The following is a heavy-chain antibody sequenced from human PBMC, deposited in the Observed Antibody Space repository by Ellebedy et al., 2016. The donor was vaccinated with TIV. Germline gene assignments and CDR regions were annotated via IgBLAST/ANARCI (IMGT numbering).Heavy chain of an antibody. D-gene: IGHD3-10*01. CDR2: ISNNADTT. CDR1: GFTFSSSA. J-gene: IGHJ5*02. Sequence: GGSLRLXXAASGFTFSSSAMVWVRQTPGKGLEWVSAISNNADTTHYAGSVKGRFTISRDNSNNRLYLQMNSLRAEDTAVYYCATHGPPDYYGSLRGPWGQGTLVTVSS. CDR3: ATHGPPDYYGSLRGP. V-gene: IGHV3-23*01.